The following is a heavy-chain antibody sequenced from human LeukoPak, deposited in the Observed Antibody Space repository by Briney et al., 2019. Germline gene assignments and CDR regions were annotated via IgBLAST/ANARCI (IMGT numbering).Heavy chain of an antibody. Sequence: ASVKVSCKASGYTFTSNTLHWVRQAPGQRLEWMGWINAGNGNTKYSQKFQGRVTISRDTSASTAYMDLSSLRSEDTAVYYCAKLRRPYGGYEFDYWGQGTLVTVSS. CDR3: AKLRRPYGGYEFDY. CDR1: GYTFTSNT. CDR2: INAGNGNT. D-gene: IGHD5-12*01. J-gene: IGHJ4*02. V-gene: IGHV1-3*01.